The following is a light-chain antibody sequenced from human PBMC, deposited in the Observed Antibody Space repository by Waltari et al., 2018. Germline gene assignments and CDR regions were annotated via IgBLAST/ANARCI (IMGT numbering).Light chain of an antibody. V-gene: IGLV3-1*01. J-gene: IGLJ3*02. CDR1: NLRDKY. Sequence: SYVLNQPPSVPVSPGQTASITCSGENLRDKYASWYQQKAGQPPVLIIYQNVERPSGIPERFSGSSSGTTVILTISGAQVEDEADYYCYSATDNNLRVFGGGTKLTVL. CDR3: YSATDNNLRV. CDR2: QNV.